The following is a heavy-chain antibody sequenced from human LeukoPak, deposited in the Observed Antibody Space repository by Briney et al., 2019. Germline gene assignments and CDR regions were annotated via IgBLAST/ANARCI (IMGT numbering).Heavy chain of an antibody. Sequence: SETLSLTCTVSGGSISSYYWSWIRQPPGKGLEWIGYIYYSGSTNYNPSLKSRVTISVDTSKNQFSLRLSSVTAADTAVYYCAREIVVITDDAFDIRGQGTMVTVSS. CDR1: GGSISSYY. J-gene: IGHJ3*02. CDR2: IYYSGST. V-gene: IGHV4-59*01. D-gene: IGHD3-22*01. CDR3: AREIVVITDDAFDI.